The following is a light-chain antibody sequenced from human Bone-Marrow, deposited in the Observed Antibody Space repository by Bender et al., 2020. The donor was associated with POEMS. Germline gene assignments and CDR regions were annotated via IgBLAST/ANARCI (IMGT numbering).Light chain of an antibody. CDR3: VAWDDTLNGWV. CDR2: LNSDGSH. Sequence: QLVLTQAPSASASLGASVKLTCTLSSGHSSYAIAWHLQQPEKGPRFLMRLNSDGSHSKGDGIPDRFSGSSSGAERYLTISSLQSEDEADYYCVAWDDTLNGWVFGGGTKLTVL. CDR1: SGHSSYA. V-gene: IGLV4-69*01. J-gene: IGLJ2*01.